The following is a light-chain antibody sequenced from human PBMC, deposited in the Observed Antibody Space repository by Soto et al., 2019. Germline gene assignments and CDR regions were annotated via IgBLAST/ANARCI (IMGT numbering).Light chain of an antibody. J-gene: IGKJ4*01. Sequence: DIVMTQSPDSLAVSLGERATINCKSSQSILYSSNNKNYLAWYQQRPGQPPKLLIYWASTRESGVPDRFSASGSETAFTLTIDSLQDEDGGGYYCQQYYSTPLTFGGGNKVEIK. CDR3: QQYYSTPLT. V-gene: IGKV4-1*01. CDR1: QSILYSSNNKNY. CDR2: WAS.